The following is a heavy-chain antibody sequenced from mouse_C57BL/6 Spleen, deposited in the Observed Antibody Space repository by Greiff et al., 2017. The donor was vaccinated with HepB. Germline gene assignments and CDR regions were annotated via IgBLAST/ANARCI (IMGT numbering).Heavy chain of an antibody. CDR3: AREVIYYYGSSYVGAMDY. CDR2: IYPGSGST. D-gene: IGHD1-1*01. J-gene: IGHJ4*01. CDR1: GYTFTSYW. V-gene: IGHV1-55*01. Sequence: VQLQQPGAELVKPGASVKMSCKASGYTFTSYWITWVKQRPGQGLEWIGDIYPGSGSTNYNEKFKSKATLTVDTSSSTAYMQLSSLTSEDSAVYYCAREVIYYYGSSYVGAMDYWGQGTSVTVSS.